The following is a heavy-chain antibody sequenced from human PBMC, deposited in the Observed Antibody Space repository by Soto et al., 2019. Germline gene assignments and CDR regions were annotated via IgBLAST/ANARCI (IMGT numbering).Heavy chain of an antibody. V-gene: IGHV3-74*01. CDR2: INSDGSST. CDR3: AKAWEVNWFDP. D-gene: IGHD1-26*01. CDR1: GFTFSTYW. J-gene: IGHJ5*02. Sequence: GGSLRLSCAASGFTFSTYWMHWVRQAPGKGLVWVSRINSDGSSTSYADSVKGRFTISRDNAKNTLYLQMNSLRADDTAVYYCAKAWEVNWFDPWGQGTLVTVSS.